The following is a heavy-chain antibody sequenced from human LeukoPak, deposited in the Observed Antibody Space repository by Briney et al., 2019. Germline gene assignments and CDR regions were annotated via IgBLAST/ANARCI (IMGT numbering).Heavy chain of an antibody. CDR2: IYHSGST. D-gene: IGHD3-10*01. Sequence: PSETLSLTCTVSGYSISSGYYWGWIRQPPEKGLEWIGSIYHSGSTYYNPSLKSRVTISVDTSKNQFSLKLSSVTAADTAVYYCARVASGSRNWFDPWGQGTLVTVSS. CDR1: GYSISSGYY. V-gene: IGHV4-38-2*02. J-gene: IGHJ5*02. CDR3: ARVASGSRNWFDP.